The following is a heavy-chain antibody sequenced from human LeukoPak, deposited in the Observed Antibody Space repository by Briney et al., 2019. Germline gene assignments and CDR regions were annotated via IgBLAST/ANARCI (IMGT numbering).Heavy chain of an antibody. CDR1: GGSISSSSYY. D-gene: IGHD3-10*01. Sequence: SETLSLTCTVSGGSISSSSYYWGWIRQSPGKGLEWIGSIYYSGSTYYNPSLKSRVTISVDTSKNQFSLKLSSVTAADTAVYYCARQIYGSGSYYWDYWGQGTLVTVSS. CDR3: ARQIYGSGSYYWDY. J-gene: IGHJ4*02. V-gene: IGHV4-39*01. CDR2: IYYSGST.